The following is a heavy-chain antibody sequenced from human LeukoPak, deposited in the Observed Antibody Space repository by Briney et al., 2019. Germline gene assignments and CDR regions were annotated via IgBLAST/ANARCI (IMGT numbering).Heavy chain of an antibody. V-gene: IGHV3-33*01. CDR1: GFTFSSYG. CDR3: ARDWAAAAGTIDY. J-gene: IGHJ4*02. CDR2: IWYDGSNK. D-gene: IGHD6-13*01. Sequence: GSLRLSCAASGFTFSSYGMHWVRQAPGKGLEWVAVIWYDGSNKYYADSVKGRFTISRDNSKNTLYLQMNSLRAEDTAVYYCARDWAAAAGTIDYWGQGTLVTVSS.